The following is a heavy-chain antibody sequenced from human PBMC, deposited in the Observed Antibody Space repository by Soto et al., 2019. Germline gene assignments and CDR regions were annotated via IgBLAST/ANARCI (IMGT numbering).Heavy chain of an antibody. D-gene: IGHD2-21*02. V-gene: IGHV1-69*01. CDR1: GGTFSSYA. CDR2: IIPIFGTA. J-gene: IGHJ6*02. Sequence: QVQLVQSGAEVKKPGSSVKVSCKASGGTFSSYAISWVRQAPGQGLEWMGGIIPIFGTANYAQKFQGRVTITADESTSTAYMELSSLRSEDTAVYYCASANIVVVTAIPEYYGMDVWDQGTTVTVSS. CDR3: ASANIVVVTAIPEYYGMDV.